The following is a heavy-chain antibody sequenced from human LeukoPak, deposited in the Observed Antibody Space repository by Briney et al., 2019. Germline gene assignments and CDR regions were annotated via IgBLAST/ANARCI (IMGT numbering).Heavy chain of an antibody. Sequence: ASVKVSCKASGYTFTSYGISWVRQAPGQGLEWMGWISAYNGNTNYAQKLQGRVTMTTDTSTSTAYMELRSLRSDDTAVYYCARDRFFLVVVAATPISPHNWFDPWGQGTLVTVSS. J-gene: IGHJ5*02. CDR2: ISAYNGNT. CDR3: ARDRFFLVVVAATPISPHNWFDP. D-gene: IGHD2-15*01. CDR1: GYTFTSYG. V-gene: IGHV1-18*01.